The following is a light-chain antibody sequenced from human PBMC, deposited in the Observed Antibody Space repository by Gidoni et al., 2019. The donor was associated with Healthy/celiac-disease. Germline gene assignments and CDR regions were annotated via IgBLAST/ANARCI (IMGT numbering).Light chain of an antibody. CDR3: CSYAGSSTSVV. Sequence: QSALTQPASVSGSPGPSITISCTGTSSDVGSYNLVSWYQQPPGKAPKLLIYEGSKRPSGVSNRFSGSKSGNTASLTISGLQAEDEADYYCCSYAGSSTSVVFGGGTKLTVL. V-gene: IGLV2-23*01. CDR1: SSDVGSYNL. CDR2: EGS. J-gene: IGLJ2*01.